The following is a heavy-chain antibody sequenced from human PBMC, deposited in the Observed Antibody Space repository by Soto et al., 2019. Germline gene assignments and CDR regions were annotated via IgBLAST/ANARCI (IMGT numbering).Heavy chain of an antibody. V-gene: IGHV1-69*13. Sequence: ASVKVSCKASGGTFRNHVFNWVREAPGQGLEWMGGIIPIIGTPNYAQKFQGRVTITADASTSTVYLEVSSLRSQDTAVYYCARDLEFRDGNISHLDYWGQGTLVTVSS. D-gene: IGHD3-10*01. CDR3: ARDLEFRDGNISHLDY. J-gene: IGHJ4*02. CDR1: GGTFRNHV. CDR2: IIPIIGTP.